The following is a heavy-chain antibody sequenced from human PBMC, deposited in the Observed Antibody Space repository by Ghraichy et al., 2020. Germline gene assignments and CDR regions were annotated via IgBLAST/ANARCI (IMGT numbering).Heavy chain of an antibody. D-gene: IGHD5-18*01. Sequence: GESLNISCAASGFTVSSNYMSWVRQAPGKGLEWVSVIYSGGSTYYADSVKGRFTISRDNSKNTLYLQMNSLRAEDTAVYYCARQERDTAMLDYWGQGTLVTVSS. V-gene: IGHV3-53*01. CDR1: GFTVSSNY. J-gene: IGHJ4*02. CDR2: IYSGGST. CDR3: ARQERDTAMLDY.